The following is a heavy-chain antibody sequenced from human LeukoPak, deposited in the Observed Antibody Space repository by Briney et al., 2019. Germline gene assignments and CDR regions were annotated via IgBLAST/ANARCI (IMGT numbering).Heavy chain of an antibody. J-gene: IGHJ4*02. V-gene: IGHV7-4-1*02. D-gene: IGHD2-2*01. Sequence: ASVKVSCKASGYTFTSYAMNWVRQAPGQGLEWMGWINTNTGNPTYAQGFTGRFVFSLDTFVSTAYLQISSLKAEDTAVYYCARGGGSYARFDYWGQGTLVTVSS. CDR2: INTNTGNP. CDR1: GYTFTSYA. CDR3: ARGGGSYARFDY.